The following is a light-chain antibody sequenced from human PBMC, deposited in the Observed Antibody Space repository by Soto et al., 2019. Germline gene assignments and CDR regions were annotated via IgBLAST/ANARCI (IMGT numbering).Light chain of an antibody. Sequence: QSALTQPAAAYGSPGQAISISCTGTSSAVEITSYLSGYQQHQGKAPRLMIYSRNQRSSGVSNRFSGSKYGNTASLTISGLQAEDEPDDYCCAYASTHLVFGGGTKLPVL. J-gene: IGLJ3*02. CDR2: SRN. V-gene: IGLV2-23*01. CDR1: SSAVEITSY. CDR3: CAYASTHLV.